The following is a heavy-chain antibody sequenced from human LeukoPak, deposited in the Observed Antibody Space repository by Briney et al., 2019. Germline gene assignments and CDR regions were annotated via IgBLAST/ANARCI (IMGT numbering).Heavy chain of an antibody. CDR3: ARGRRQLVRSWGY. V-gene: IGHV4-34*01. J-gene: IGHJ4*02. D-gene: IGHD6-13*01. CDR1: GGSFSGYY. CDR2: INHSGST. Sequence: NPSENLSLTCAVYGGSFSGYYWSWIRQPPGKGLEWIGEINHSGSTNYNPSLKSRVTISVYTSKNQFSLKLTSVTAADTAVYYCARGRRQLVRSWGYWGQGTLVTVSS.